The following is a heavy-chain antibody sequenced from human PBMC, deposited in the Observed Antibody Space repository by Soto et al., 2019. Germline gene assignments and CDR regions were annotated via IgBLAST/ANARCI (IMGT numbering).Heavy chain of an antibody. Sequence: GSVKVSCKASGYTFTSYEINWVRQATGQGIEWMGLMNPNSGNTGYAQKFQGRVTITRNTSISTAYMELSSLRSEDTAVYYCARGHRSSSYYYYYGIDXWGQGTPVTVS. D-gene: IGHD6-6*01. J-gene: IGHJ6*02. CDR1: GYTFTSYE. CDR2: MNPNSGNT. V-gene: IGHV1-8*01. CDR3: ARGHRSSSYYYYYGIDX.